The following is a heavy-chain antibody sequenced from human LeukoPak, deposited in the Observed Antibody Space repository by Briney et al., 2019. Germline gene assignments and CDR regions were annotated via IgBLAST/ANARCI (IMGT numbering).Heavy chain of an antibody. Sequence: GGSLRLSYAASGFTVSSNYMSRVRQAPGKGLEWVSVIYSGGSTYYADSVKGRFTISRDNSKNTLYLQMNSLRAEDTAVYYCARDKEKAGTVPYYYYYGMDVWGQGTTVTVSS. CDR3: ARDKEKAGTVPYYYYYGMDV. J-gene: IGHJ6*02. CDR2: IYSGGST. V-gene: IGHV3-66*01. D-gene: IGHD6-19*01. CDR1: GFTVSSNY.